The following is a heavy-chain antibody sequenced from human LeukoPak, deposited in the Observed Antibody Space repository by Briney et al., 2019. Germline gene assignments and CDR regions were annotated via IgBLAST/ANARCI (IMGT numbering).Heavy chain of an antibody. CDR2: ISRSSSYT. J-gene: IGHJ4*02. D-gene: IGHD3-10*01. CDR3: AREQKLYDGSGSSTFDF. CDR1: GFTFSDSY. V-gene: IGHV3-11*05. Sequence: GGSLRLSCAASGFTFSDSYMSWIRQAPGKGLEWVSYISRSSSYTKYADSVKGRFTISRDTAKNSLYLQMNSLRAEDTAVYYCAREQKLYDGSGSSTFDFWGQGTLVTVSS.